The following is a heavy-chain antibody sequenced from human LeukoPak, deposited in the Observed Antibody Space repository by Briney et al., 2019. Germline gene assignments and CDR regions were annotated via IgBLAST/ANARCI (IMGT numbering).Heavy chain of an antibody. CDR3: ARTAERQQMVQGTYFYYYFMDV. Sequence: TSETLSLTCSVSGASISGYYWTWIRQPAGRGLEWIGRIYTTGSTKYNPSLKSRVIMSVDASKNQFSLNLTSVTAADTAVYFCARTAERQQMVQGTYFYYYFMDVWAKRTTVTISS. CDR1: GASISGYY. V-gene: IGHV4-4*07. D-gene: IGHD6-13*01. J-gene: IGHJ6*03. CDR2: IYTTGST.